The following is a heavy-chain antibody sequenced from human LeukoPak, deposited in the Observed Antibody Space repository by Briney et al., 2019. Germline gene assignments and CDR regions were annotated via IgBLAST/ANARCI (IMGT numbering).Heavy chain of an antibody. CDR1: GFTFSTYA. V-gene: IGHV3-30*04. Sequence: PGGSLRLSCAASGFTFSTYAMHWVRQAPGKGLEWVAVIPYDGSNKYYADSVKGRFTISRDNSKNTLYLQMNSLRAEDTAVYYCAKGRGDYVWGSYRPYYFDYWGQGTLVTVSS. CDR2: IPYDGSNK. CDR3: AKGRGDYVWGSYRPYYFDY. J-gene: IGHJ4*02. D-gene: IGHD3-16*02.